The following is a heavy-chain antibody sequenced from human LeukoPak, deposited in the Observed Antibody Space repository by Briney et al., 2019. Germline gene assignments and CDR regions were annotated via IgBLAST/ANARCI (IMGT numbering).Heavy chain of an antibody. CDR2: ISAYNGNT. CDR3: ATDTAVAGTLDY. V-gene: IGHV1-18*01. D-gene: IGHD6-19*01. J-gene: IGHJ4*02. Sequence: ASVKVSCKASGGTFSSYGISWVRQSPGQVLEWMGWISAYNGNTNYAQKLQGRVTMTTDTSTSTAYRELRSLRSDDTAVYYCATDTAVAGTLDYWGQGTLVTVSS. CDR1: GGTFSSYG.